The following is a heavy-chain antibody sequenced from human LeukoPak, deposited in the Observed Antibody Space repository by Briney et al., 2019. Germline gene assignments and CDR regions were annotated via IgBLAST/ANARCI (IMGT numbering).Heavy chain of an antibody. CDR2: IFSTGST. CDR1: GGSINSPDHY. V-gene: IGHV4-30-4*08. Sequence: SQTLSLTCTVSGGSINSPDHYWSWIRQPPGKGLERAGYIFSTGSTYYNPSLQSRITISLDKSTNQFFLKLASVTAADTAVYFCARDRGGWLRPYFDSWGQGTLVTVSS. CDR3: ARDRGGWLRPYFDS. J-gene: IGHJ4*02. D-gene: IGHD5-12*01.